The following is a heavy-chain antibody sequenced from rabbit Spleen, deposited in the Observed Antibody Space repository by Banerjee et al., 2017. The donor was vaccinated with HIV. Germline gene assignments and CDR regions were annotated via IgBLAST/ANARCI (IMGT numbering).Heavy chain of an antibody. Sequence: QEQLEESGGDLVQPEGSLTLTCTASGFSFSSSDYMCWVRQAPGKGLEWISCIAGSSSDFTYSATWAKGRFTCSKTSSTTVTLQMTSLTVADTATYFCARWSAVVGYGCFGLWGPGTLVTVS. V-gene: IGHV1S45*01. CDR3: ARWSAVVGYGCFGL. CDR2: IAGSSSDFT. D-gene: IGHD6-1*01. CDR1: GFSFSSSDY. J-gene: IGHJ4*01.